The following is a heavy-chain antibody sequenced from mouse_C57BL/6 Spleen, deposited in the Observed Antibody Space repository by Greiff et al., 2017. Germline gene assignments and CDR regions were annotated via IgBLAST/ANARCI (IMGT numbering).Heavy chain of an antibody. J-gene: IGHJ2*01. CDR1: GFTFSSYA. CDR3: TRDGNYYFDY. CDR2: ISSGGDYI. D-gene: IGHD2-1*01. V-gene: IGHV5-9-1*02. Sequence: EVKLVESGEGLVKPGGSLKLSCAASGFTFSSYAMSWVRQTPEKRLEWVAYISSGGDYIYYADAVKGRFTISRDNARNTLYLQMSSLKSEDTAMYYCTRDGNYYFDYWGQGTTLTVSS.